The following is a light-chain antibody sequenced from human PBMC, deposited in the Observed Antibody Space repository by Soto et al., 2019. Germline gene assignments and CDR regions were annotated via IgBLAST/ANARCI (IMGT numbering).Light chain of an antibody. Sequence: TQSPSTLSASVGDSVTITCRASQSVSSSYLAWYQQKPGQAPRLLIYGASSRATGIPDRFSGSGSGTHFTLTISRLEPEDFAVYYCRQYDSSPITFGQGTRLEIK. J-gene: IGKJ5*01. CDR2: GAS. CDR1: QSVSSSY. V-gene: IGKV3-20*01. CDR3: RQYDSSPIT.